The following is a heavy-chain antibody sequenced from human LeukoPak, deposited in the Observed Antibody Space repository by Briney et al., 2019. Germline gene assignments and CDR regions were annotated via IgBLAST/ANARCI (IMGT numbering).Heavy chain of an antibody. CDR2: ISGSGGST. D-gene: IGHD6-13*01. J-gene: IGHJ4*02. V-gene: IGHV3-23*01. CDR3: ARLAAADYFDY. Sequence: QPGGSLRLSCAASGFTFSSYAMSWVRQAPGKGLEWVPGISGSGGSTYYADSVKGRFTTSRDNSKNTLYLQMNSLRAEDTAVYYCARLAAADYFDYWGQGTLVTVSS. CDR1: GFTFSSYA.